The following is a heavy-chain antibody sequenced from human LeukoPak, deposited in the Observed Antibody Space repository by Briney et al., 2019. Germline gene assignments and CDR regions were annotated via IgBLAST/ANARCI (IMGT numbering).Heavy chain of an antibody. CDR3: ARDHYYDSSGYYLDY. J-gene: IGHJ4*02. V-gene: IGHV4-30-4*01. Sequence: SETLSLTCTVSGASIGSGDFYWRWIRQPPGKGLEWIGYIYYSGRTYYNPSLKSRVTISVDTSKNQFSLKLSSVTVADTAVYYCARDHYYDSSGYYLDYWGQGTLVTVSS. CDR1: GASIGSGDFY. CDR2: IYYSGRT. D-gene: IGHD3-22*01.